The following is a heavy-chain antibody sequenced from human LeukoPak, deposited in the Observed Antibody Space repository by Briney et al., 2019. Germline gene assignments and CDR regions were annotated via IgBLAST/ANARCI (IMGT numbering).Heavy chain of an antibody. V-gene: IGHV1-69*13. D-gene: IGHD3-10*01. CDR2: IIPIFGTA. J-gene: IGHJ5*02. Sequence: GASVNVSFTASGYTFTSSDINLVRQATGQGLEWMGGIIPIFGTANYAQKFQGRVTITADESTSTAYMELSSLRSEDTAVYYCARFPPSMILPMVWNWFDPWGQGTLVTVSS. CDR1: GYTFTSSD. CDR3: ARFPPSMILPMVWNWFDP.